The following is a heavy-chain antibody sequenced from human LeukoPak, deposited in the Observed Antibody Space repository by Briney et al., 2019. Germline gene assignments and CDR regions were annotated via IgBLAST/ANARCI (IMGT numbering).Heavy chain of an antibody. Sequence: GGSLRLSCAASGFTFSSYEMNWVRQAPGKGLEWVSSISSSSSYIYYADSVKGRFTISRDNAKNSLYLQMNSLRAEDTAVYYCARDQDYVWGSYPVDYWGQGPWSPSPQ. D-gene: IGHD3-16*01. J-gene: IGHJ4*02. V-gene: IGHV3-21*01. CDR1: GFTFSSYE. CDR3: ARDQDYVWGSYPVDY. CDR2: ISSSSSYI.